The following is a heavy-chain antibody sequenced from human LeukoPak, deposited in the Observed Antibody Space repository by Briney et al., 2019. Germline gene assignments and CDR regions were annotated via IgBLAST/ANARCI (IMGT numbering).Heavy chain of an antibody. D-gene: IGHD6-13*01. CDR1: GYSFTSYW. CDR2: IYPGDSDT. Sequence: GESLQISCKGSGYSFTSYWIGWVRQVPGKGLEWMGIIYPGDSDTRYSPSFQGQVTISADKSTSTAYLQWSSLKASDTAMYYCARHTYSRSWPYGMDVWGQGTTVTVSS. CDR3: ARHTYSRSWPYGMDV. J-gene: IGHJ6*02. V-gene: IGHV5-51*01.